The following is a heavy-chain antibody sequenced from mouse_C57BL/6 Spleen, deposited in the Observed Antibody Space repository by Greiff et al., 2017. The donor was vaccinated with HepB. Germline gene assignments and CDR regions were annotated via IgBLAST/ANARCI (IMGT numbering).Heavy chain of an antibody. CDR2: ISSGGSYT. J-gene: IGHJ3*01. CDR1: GFTFSSYG. CDR3: ASDYDRGWFAY. Sequence: EVKLVESGGDLVKPGGSLKLSCAASGFTFSSYGMSWVRQTPDKRLEWVATISSGGSYTYYPDSVKGRFTISRDNAKDTLYLQMSSLKSEDTAMYYCASDYDRGWFAYWGQGTLVTVSA. V-gene: IGHV5-6*02. D-gene: IGHD2-4*01.